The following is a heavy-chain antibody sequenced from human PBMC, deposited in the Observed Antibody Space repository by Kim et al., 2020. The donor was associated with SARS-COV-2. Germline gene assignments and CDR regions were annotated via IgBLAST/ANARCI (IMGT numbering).Heavy chain of an antibody. J-gene: IGHJ4*02. CDR3: ARDLLGRSNWYGVCGD. V-gene: IGHV3-7*03. Sequence: GGSLRLSCAASGFSFSYYWMNWVRQAPGKGLEWVANIKQDGSEKYYVDSVKGRFSISRDNTKNSLYLQMNSLRAEDTAVYYCARDLLGRSNWYGVCGDWGQGTLVTVSS. D-gene: IGHD6-13*01. CDR1: GFSFSYYW. CDR2: IKQDGSEK.